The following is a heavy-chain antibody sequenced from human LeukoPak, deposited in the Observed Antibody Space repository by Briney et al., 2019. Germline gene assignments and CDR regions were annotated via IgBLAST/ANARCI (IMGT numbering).Heavy chain of an antibody. CDR1: GFTFRSYA. D-gene: IGHD6-13*01. CDR2: ISGSGGST. J-gene: IGHJ4*02. V-gene: IGHV3-23*01. Sequence: GGSLRLSCAASGFTFRSYAMSWVRQAPGKGLEWVSAISGSGGSTYYADSVKGRFTISRDNSKNTLYLQMNSLRAEDTAVYYCAKDVPYSSRMKQMGYWGQGTLVTVSS. CDR3: AKDVPYSSRMKQMGY.